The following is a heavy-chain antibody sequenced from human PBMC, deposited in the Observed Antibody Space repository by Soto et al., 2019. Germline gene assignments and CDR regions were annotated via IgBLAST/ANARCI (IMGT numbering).Heavy chain of an antibody. D-gene: IGHD4-17*01. CDR3: ARLRRYGGQYYYYGMDV. V-gene: IGHV4-61*01. J-gene: IGHJ6*02. Sequence: PSETLSLTCTVSSGSVSSGSYYWSWIRQPPGKGLEWIGYIYYSGSTNYSPSLKSRVTISVDTSKNQFSLKLSSVTAADTAVYYCARLRRYGGQYYYYGMDVGGQGTTVTVSS. CDR1: SGSVSSGSYY. CDR2: IYYSGST.